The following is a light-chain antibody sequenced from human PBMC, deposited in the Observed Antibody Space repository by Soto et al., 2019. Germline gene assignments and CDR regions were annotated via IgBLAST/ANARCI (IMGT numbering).Light chain of an antibody. Sequence: DIQMTQSPSSLSASVGDRVTITCRPSRGIGNALAWYQQKPGTVPKLLIHSASTLQSGVPSRFSGSGSGTEFTLTISSLQPDDFATYYCQQYNSYWTFGQGTKVDI. V-gene: IGKV1-27*01. J-gene: IGKJ1*01. CDR2: SAS. CDR1: RGIGNA. CDR3: QQYNSYWT.